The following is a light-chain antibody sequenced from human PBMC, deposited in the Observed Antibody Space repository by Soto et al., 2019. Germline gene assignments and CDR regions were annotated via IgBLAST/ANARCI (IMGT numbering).Light chain of an antibody. J-gene: IGKJ4*01. V-gene: IGKV3D-15*01. CDR3: HQYNNWPLT. CDR2: GAS. CDR1: QSVSSN. Sequence: EIVMTQSPATLSVSPGERATLSCRASQSVSSNLAWYQQKPGQAPRLLIYGASTRATGIPARFSGSGSGTEFTLTISSLQSEDFAVYYCHQYNNWPLTFGGGTKVENK.